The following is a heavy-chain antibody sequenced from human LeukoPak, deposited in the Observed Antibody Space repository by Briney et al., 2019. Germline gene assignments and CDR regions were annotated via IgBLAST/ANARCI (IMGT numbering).Heavy chain of an antibody. CDR1: GFTFSSYG. CDR2: IWYDGSNK. J-gene: IGHJ3*02. CDR3: ARGNPYYYDSSGYSAFDI. V-gene: IGHV3-33*01. D-gene: IGHD3-22*01. Sequence: GRSLRLSCAASGFTFSSYGMHWVRQAPCKGLEWVAVIWYDGSNKYYADSVKGRFTISRDNSKNTLYLQMNSLRAEDTAVYYCARGNPYYYDSSGYSAFDIWGQGTMVTVSS.